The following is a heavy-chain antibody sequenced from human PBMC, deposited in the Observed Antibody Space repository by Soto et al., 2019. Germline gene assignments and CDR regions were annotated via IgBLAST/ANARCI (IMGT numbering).Heavy chain of an antibody. D-gene: IGHD2-2*02. Sequence: PSETLSLTCTVSCGSIGTYYWNWMRQPPGKGLEWIGHISNSGSTNYNPSLNSRVTISVDTFKNHFSLKLSSVTAADSAVYYCARGVYCSTTSCYIRGAHTKLRFDQWGQGTLVTVSS. CDR1: CGSIGTYY. CDR2: ISNSGST. CDR3: ARGVYCSTTSCYIRGAHTKLRFDQ. J-gene: IGHJ5*02. V-gene: IGHV4-59*01.